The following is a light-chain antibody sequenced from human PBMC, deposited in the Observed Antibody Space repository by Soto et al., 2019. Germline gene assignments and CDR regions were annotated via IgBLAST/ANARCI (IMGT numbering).Light chain of an antibody. Sequence: DLQMTQSPSSLSASVGDRVTITCQASQDISNYLNWYQQKPGKAPKLLIYDASNLETGVPSRFSGSGSGTDFTFTISSLQPEDIATYYCQQYDNRVTFGGGTKVEIK. V-gene: IGKV1-33*01. CDR1: QDISNY. CDR2: DAS. J-gene: IGKJ4*01. CDR3: QQYDNRVT.